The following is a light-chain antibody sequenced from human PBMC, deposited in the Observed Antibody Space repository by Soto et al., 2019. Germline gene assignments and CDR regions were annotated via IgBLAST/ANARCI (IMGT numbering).Light chain of an antibody. CDR3: LIYYGGVYV. J-gene: IGLJ1*01. Sequence: QAVVTQEPSLTVSPGGTVTLTCTSSTGAVTTGYYPTWFQQKPGQGTRALIYDTSKKHSWTPARFSGSLLGGKAALTLSGVQTEDEAEYYCLIYYGGVYVFGNGTKLTVL. V-gene: IGLV7-43*01. CDR2: DTS. CDR1: TGAVTTGYY.